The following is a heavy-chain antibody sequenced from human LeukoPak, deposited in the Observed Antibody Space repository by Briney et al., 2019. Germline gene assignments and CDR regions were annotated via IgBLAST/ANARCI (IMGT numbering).Heavy chain of an antibody. J-gene: IGHJ4*02. CDR3: ARDVYYDSSGYRFDY. V-gene: IGHV4-38-2*02. CDR1: GYSISSGYY. D-gene: IGHD3-22*01. Sequence: SETLSLTCTVSGYSISSGYYWGWIRQPPGKGLEWIGYIYHSGSTYYNPSLKSRVTISVDTPKNQFSLKLSSVTAADTAVYYCARDVYYDSSGYRFDYWGQGTLVTVSS. CDR2: IYHSGST.